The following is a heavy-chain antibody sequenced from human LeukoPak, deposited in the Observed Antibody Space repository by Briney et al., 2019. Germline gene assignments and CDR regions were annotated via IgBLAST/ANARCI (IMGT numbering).Heavy chain of an antibody. CDR2: ISGSGGST. J-gene: IGHJ4*02. CDR3: ARGPSSTSGYFDD. V-gene: IGHV3-23*01. D-gene: IGHD2-2*01. CDR1: GFTFSSYA. Sequence: PGGSLRLSCAASGFTFSSYAMSWVRQAPGKGLEWVSAISGSGGSTYYADSVKGRFTISRDNSKNTLYLQMNSLRAEDTAVYYCARGPSSTSGYFDDWGQGTLVTVSS.